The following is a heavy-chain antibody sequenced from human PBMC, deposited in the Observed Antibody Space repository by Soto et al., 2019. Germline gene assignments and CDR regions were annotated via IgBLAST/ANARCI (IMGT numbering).Heavy chain of an antibody. J-gene: IGHJ4*02. V-gene: IGHV1-69*12. Sequence: QVQLVQSGAEVKKPGSSVKVSCKASGGTFNSYVFNWVRQAPGQGLEWMGGIISIFGTPNYGQKFQGRVTITADESTSTGFMELSSLPSEDTAIYYCARDLGSGYDPGDYWGQGTLVTVSS. CDR2: IISIFGTP. CDR1: GGTFNSYV. D-gene: IGHD5-12*01. CDR3: ARDLGSGYDPGDY.